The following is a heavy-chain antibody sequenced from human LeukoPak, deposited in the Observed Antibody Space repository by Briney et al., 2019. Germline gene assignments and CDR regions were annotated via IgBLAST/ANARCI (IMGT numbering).Heavy chain of an antibody. Sequence: GGSLRLSCATSGFTFSRYAMNWSRQAPEKGLEWVSFISSDTPNKNYADSVKGRFTISRDNAKNSVYLQLNSLRAEDTAMYYCARDLGGPDYWGQGTLVTVSS. J-gene: IGHJ4*02. CDR3: ARDLGGPDY. CDR2: ISSDTPNK. V-gene: IGHV3-21*01. D-gene: IGHD3-16*01. CDR1: GFTFSRYA.